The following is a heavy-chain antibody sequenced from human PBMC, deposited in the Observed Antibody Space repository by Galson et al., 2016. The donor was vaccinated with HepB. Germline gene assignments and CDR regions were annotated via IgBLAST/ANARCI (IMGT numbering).Heavy chain of an antibody. CDR3: ARHLAPSIVSGFDY. CDR2: IHYSGST. CDR1: GGSISSVGYY. J-gene: IGHJ4*02. Sequence: ETLSLTCTVSGGSISSVGYYWGWIRQPPGKGLEWIGTIHYSGSTFYNPSLKSRLTVSVDTSNNQFSLRLSSVTVADTALYSCARHLAPSIVSGFDYWGQGALVTVSS. D-gene: IGHD3-16*02. V-gene: IGHV4-39*01.